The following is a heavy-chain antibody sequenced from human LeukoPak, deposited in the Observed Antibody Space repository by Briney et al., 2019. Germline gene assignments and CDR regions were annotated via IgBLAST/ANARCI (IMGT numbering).Heavy chain of an antibody. CDR3: ARDGVAVAGLDY. CDR2: ISSSSSYK. J-gene: IGHJ4*02. V-gene: IGHV3-21*01. CDR1: GFTFSSYS. D-gene: IGHD6-19*01. Sequence: GGSLRLSCAASGFTFSSYSMNWVRQAPGKGLEWVSSISSSSSYKYYADSVKGRFTISRDNSKNSLYLQMNSLRAEDTAVYYCARDGVAVAGLDYGGQGTLVTVSA.